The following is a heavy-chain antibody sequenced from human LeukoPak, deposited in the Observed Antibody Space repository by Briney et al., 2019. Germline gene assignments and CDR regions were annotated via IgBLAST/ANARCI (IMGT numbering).Heavy chain of an antibody. Sequence: ASVKVSCKASGYTFTGYYMHWVRQAPGQGLEWMGWINPNTGATNYAQKFQGRVTMTRDTSISTAYMELSRLGSDDTAVYYCARRHYYGSGSYPVLGYWGQGTLVTVSS. CDR2: INPNTGAT. V-gene: IGHV1-2*02. D-gene: IGHD3-10*01. CDR3: ARRHYYGSGSYPVLGY. J-gene: IGHJ4*02. CDR1: GYTFTGYY.